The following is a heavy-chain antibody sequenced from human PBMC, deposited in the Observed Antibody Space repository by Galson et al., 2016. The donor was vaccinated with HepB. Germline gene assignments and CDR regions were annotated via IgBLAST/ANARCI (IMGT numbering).Heavy chain of an antibody. CDR3: TRGAPYCTGGSCYHSPSNMDV. D-gene: IGHD2-15*01. J-gene: IGHJ6*03. Sequence: SLRLSCAASGFTFSSFGMHWVRQAPGKGLEWVALIWYDGSKEYYVDSVKGRFTISRDNSRNTLYLQMNSLRFEDTAVSYFTRGAPYCTGGSCYHSPSNMDVWGNGTTVIVSS. CDR1: GFTFSSFG. CDR2: IWYDGSKE. V-gene: IGHV3-33*01.